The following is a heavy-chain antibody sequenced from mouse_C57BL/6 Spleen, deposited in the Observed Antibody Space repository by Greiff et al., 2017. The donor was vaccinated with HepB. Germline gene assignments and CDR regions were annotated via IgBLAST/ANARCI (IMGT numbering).Heavy chain of an antibody. Sequence: VQLQQSGAELVRPGTSVKLSCKASGYTFTSYWMHWVKQRPGQGLEWIGVIDPSDSYTNYNQKFKGKATLTVDTSSSTAYMQLSSLTSEDSAVYYCARRTTVGYFDVWGTRTTVTVSS. CDR3: ARRTTVGYFDV. CDR1: GYTFTSYW. V-gene: IGHV1-59*01. J-gene: IGHJ1*03. CDR2: IDPSDSYT. D-gene: IGHD1-1*01.